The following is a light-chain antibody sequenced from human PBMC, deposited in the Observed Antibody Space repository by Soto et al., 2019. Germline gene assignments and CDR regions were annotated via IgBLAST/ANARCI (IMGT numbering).Light chain of an antibody. CDR3: XXXXXAPLT. Sequence: DIQMTQSPSSLSASVGDRVTITCRASQDISVYLAWYQQKPGKVPKLLIYSASTLQSGVPSRFSGSGSGTDFTLTIXSXQPXDXXTXXXXXXXXAPLTFGQGTRLEIK. V-gene: IGKV1-27*01. J-gene: IGKJ5*01. CDR1: QDISVY. CDR2: SAS.